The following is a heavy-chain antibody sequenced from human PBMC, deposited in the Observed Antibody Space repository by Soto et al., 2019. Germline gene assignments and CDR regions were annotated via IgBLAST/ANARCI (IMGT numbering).Heavy chain of an antibody. V-gene: IGHV6-1*01. CDR3: AAPPRY. Sequence: TLSLTCAISGDSVSSSSVTWNWIRQSPSRGLEWLGRTYYRSKWYNDYAESVKSRITINPDTSKNQFSLKLTSVTAADTAVYYCAAPPRYWGQGTLVTVSS. CDR2: TYYRSKWYN. J-gene: IGHJ4*02. CDR1: GDSVSSSSVT.